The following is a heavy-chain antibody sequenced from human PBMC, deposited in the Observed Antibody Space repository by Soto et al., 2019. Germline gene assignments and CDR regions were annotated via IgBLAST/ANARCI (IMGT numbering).Heavy chain of an antibody. D-gene: IGHD1-20*01. CDR2: ISWNSGSI. J-gene: IGHJ3*02. CDR1: GFTFDDYA. Sequence: ESGGGLVQPGRSLRLSCAASGFTFDDYAMHWVRQAPGKGLEWVSGISWNSGSIGYADSVKGRFTISRDNAKNSLYLQMNSLRAEDTALYYCAKDELYNWSDGGNAFDIWGQGTMVTVSS. V-gene: IGHV3-9*01. CDR3: AKDELYNWSDGGNAFDI.